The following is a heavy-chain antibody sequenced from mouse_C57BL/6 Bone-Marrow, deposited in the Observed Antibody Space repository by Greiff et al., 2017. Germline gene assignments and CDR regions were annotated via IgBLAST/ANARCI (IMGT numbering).Heavy chain of an antibody. V-gene: IGHV1-15*01. CDR2: IDPETGGT. CDR3: TEYGSSFDY. J-gene: IGHJ2*01. CDR1: GYTFTDYE. D-gene: IGHD1-1*01. Sequence: ESGAELVRPGASVTLSCKASGYTFTDYEMHWVKQTPVHGLEWIGAIDPETGGTAYNQKFKGKAILTADKSSSTAYMELRSLTSEDSAVYYCTEYGSSFDYWGQGTTLTVAS.